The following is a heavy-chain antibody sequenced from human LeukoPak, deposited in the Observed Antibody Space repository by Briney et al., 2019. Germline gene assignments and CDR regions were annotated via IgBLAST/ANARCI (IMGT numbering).Heavy chain of an antibody. D-gene: IGHD5-18*01. V-gene: IGHV3-74*01. CDR1: GFTFSSHW. CDR2: INGDGSIT. J-gene: IGHJ3*02. Sequence: PGGSLRLSCAASGFTFSSHWMHWVRQVPGKGLVWVSRINGDGSITAYAESVKGRFTISRDNAKNTLYLQMNSLRAEDTAVYYCARARSSYGYGDAFDIWGQGTMVTVSS. CDR3: ARARSSYGYGDAFDI.